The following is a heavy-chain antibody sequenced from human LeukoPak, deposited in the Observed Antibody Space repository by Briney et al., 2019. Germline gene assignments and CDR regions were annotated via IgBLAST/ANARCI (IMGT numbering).Heavy chain of an antibody. CDR2: INHSGST. D-gene: IGHD3-10*01. CDR1: GGSFSGYY. J-gene: IGHJ4*02. CDR3: ARGVRLLRFGEPRRPFDY. V-gene: IGHV4-34*01. Sequence: PSETLSLTCAVYGGSFSGYYWSWIRQPPGKGLEWIGEINHSGSTNYNPSLKSRVTISVDTSKNQFSLKLSSVTAADTAVYYCARGVRLLRFGEPRRPFDYWGQGTLVTVSS.